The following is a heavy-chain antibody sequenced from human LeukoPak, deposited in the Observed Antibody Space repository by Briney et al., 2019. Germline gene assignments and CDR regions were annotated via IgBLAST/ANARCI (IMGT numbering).Heavy chain of an antibody. Sequence: PGGSLRLSCAASGFTFSSYAMSWVRQAPGKGLEWVSAISGSGGSTYYADPVKGRFTISRDNSKNTLYLQMNSLRAEDTAVYYCAKKRGSSGYYFDYWGQGTLVTVSS. V-gene: IGHV3-23*01. CDR3: AKKRGSSGYYFDY. CDR1: GFTFSSYA. J-gene: IGHJ4*02. D-gene: IGHD3-22*01. CDR2: ISGSGGST.